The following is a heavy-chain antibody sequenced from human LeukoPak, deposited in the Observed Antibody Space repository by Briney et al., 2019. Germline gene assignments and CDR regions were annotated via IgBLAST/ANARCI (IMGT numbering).Heavy chain of an antibody. D-gene: IGHD3-16*01. V-gene: IGHV3-30*02. CDR1: GFVYNNYA. CDR2: IRSDGTNE. Sequence: GGSLTLSCPATGFVYNNYALHWARQAPGKGLEGVAFIRSDGTNEYYADSVKGRFSISRDNSKNTLYLQMNSLRPGDTAVYFCANDPVGDDEEKHFYCWDQGTLVTVSS. J-gene: IGHJ4*02. CDR3: ANDPVGDDEEKHFYC.